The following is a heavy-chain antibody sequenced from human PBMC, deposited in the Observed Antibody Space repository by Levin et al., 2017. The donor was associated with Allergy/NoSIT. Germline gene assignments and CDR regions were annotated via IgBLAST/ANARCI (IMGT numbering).Heavy chain of an antibody. CDR1: GGSIGSSSYY. CDR3: VRRFAASSNWDFDY. Sequence: LSLPFPASGGSIGSSSYYWGWIRQPPFPFLSFLFLLSSLFPPYYNPSLKSRVTISVDTSKNQFPLKLTAVTAADTAVYYCVRRFAASSNWDFDYWGQGTLVTVSS. CDR2: LSSLFPP. D-gene: IGHD4-11*01. V-gene: IGHV4-39*01. J-gene: IGHJ4*02.